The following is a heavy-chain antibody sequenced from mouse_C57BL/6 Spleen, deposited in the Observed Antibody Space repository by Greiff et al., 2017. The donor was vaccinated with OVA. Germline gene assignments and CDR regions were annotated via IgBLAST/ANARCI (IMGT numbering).Heavy chain of an antibody. CDR1: GYTFTSYW. Sequence: QVQLQQPGAELVRPGTSVKLSCKASGYTFTSYWMHWVKQRPGQGLEWIGVIDPSDSYTNYNQKFKGKATLTVDTSSSTAYMQLSSLTSEDTAVYYCARGTTVVAMDDWGQGTSVTVSS. D-gene: IGHD1-1*01. CDR3: ARGTTVVAMDD. J-gene: IGHJ4*01. V-gene: IGHV1-59*01. CDR2: IDPSDSYT.